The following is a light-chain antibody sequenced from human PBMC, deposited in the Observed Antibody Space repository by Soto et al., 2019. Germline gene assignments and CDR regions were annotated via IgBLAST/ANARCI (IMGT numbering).Light chain of an antibody. Sequence: QSVLTQPASVSGSPGQSITISCTGTGSDVGGYNYVSRYQQHPGKAPKVMIYDVSNRPSGVSNRFSGSKSGNTASLTISGLQAEDEADYYCSSYTSDSTPLVFGGGTKLTVL. CDR1: GSDVGGYNY. CDR2: DVS. J-gene: IGLJ2*01. V-gene: IGLV2-14*01. CDR3: SSYTSDSTPLV.